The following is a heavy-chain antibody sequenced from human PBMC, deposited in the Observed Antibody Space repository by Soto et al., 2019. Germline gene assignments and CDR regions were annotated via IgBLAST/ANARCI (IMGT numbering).Heavy chain of an antibody. D-gene: IGHD6-19*01. V-gene: IGHV3-74*01. Sequence: EVQLVESGGGLVQPGGSLRLSCTASGFTFSNHWMHCVRQGPGQGLVWVSRINTEGSFRDYADSVRGRFPIARDNARNTLVHQGNSLGAEDTAVYYVVRGTSACSGKDYLGAGTLVTVCS. CDR3: VRGTSACSGKDY. CDR2: INTEGSFR. CDR1: GFTFSNHW. J-gene: IGHJ4*02.